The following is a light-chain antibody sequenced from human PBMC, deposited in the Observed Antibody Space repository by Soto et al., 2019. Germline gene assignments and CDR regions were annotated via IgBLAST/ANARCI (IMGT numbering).Light chain of an antibody. V-gene: IGKV1-6*01. CDR2: GAS. CDR3: LQDFHYPWT. CDR1: QGIRND. J-gene: IGKJ1*01. Sequence: AIQMTQSPSSLSASVGDRVTITCRASQGIRNDLGWYQQKPGKAPKLLIYGASSLQSGVPSRFSGSGSGTDFTLTISSLQPEDFANYYCLQDFHYPWTFGQGTKVEIK.